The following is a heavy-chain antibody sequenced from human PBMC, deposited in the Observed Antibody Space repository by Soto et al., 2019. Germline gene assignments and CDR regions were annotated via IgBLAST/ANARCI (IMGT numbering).Heavy chain of an antibody. CDR1: GGTFSSYA. D-gene: IGHD3-10*01. CDR2: IIPIFGTA. V-gene: IGHV1-69*01. J-gene: IGHJ4*02. Sequence: QVQLVQSGAEVKKPGSSVKVSCKASGGTFSSYAISWVRQAPGQGLEWMGGIIPIFGTANYAQKFQGRVTTTADESTSAAYMELSSLRSEDTAVYYCARVPGEVGANKGEDYWGQGTLVTVSS. CDR3: ARVPGEVGANKGEDY.